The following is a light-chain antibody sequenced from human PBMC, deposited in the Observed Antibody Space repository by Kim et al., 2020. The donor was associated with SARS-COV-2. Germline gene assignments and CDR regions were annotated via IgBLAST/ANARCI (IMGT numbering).Light chain of an antibody. Sequence: ATINCKSSQNLLYSPNNKNYLAWYQKKPGLSPRLLIYWASTRESGVPDRFSGSGSGIDFTLTISSLQAEDVAVYYCQQYYTIPQTFGGGTKVDIK. V-gene: IGKV4-1*01. CDR3: QQYYTIPQT. CDR2: WAS. J-gene: IGKJ4*01. CDR1: QNLLYSPNNKNY.